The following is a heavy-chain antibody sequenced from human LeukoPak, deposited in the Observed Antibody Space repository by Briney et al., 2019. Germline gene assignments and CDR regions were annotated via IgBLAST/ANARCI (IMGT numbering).Heavy chain of an antibody. Sequence: SETPSLTCTVSGGSIGSNYWAWIRQPPGKGLEYIGHIYSSGSTTYNSSLKSRVTMSIDMSKNQFSLKLTSVTAADTAVYYCAKRAITNAGDLWFDPWGQGTLVTVSS. CDR2: IYSSGST. CDR3: AKRAITNAGDLWFDP. D-gene: IGHD2-21*01. V-gene: IGHV4-59*08. J-gene: IGHJ5*02. CDR1: GGSIGSNY.